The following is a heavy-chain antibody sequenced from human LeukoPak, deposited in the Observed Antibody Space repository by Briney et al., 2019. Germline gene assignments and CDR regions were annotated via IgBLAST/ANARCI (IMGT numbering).Heavy chain of an antibody. V-gene: IGHV4-34*01. CDR3: AREFSSGWIFYFDH. CDR2: INHSGST. D-gene: IGHD6-19*01. J-gene: IGHJ4*02. Sequence: SETLSLTCAVYGGSFSGYYWSWIRQPPGKGLEWIGEINHSGSTNYNPSLKSRVTISVDTSKNQFSLKLSSVTAADTAVYYCAREFSSGWIFYFDHWGQGALVTVSS. CDR1: GGSFSGYY.